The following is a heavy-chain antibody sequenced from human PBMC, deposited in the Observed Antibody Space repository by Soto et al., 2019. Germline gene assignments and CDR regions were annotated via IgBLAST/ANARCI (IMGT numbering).Heavy chain of an antibody. J-gene: IGHJ6*02. CDR3: ARDGSGEMDYYYGLDI. CDR1: GYTFTGYY. D-gene: IGHD6-19*01. V-gene: IGHV1-2*04. CDR2: INPNSGGT. Sequence: ASVKVSCTASGYTFTGYYMHWVRQAPGQGLEWMGWINPNSGGTNYAQKFQGWVTMTRDTSISTAYMELSRLRSDDTAVYYCARDGSGEMDYYYGLDIWGQGTTVTLSS.